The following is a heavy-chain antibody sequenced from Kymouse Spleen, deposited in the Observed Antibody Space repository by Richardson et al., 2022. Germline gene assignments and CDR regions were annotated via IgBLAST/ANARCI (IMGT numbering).Heavy chain of an antibody. J-gene: IGHJ4*02. Sequence: QVQLQESGPGLVKPSQTLSLTCTVSGGSISSGGYYWSWIRQHPGKGLEWIGYIYYSGSTYYNPSLKSRVTISVDTSKNQFSLKLSSVTAADTAVYYCARAYYYGSGSYYNEPLYFDYWGQGTLVTVSS. CDR3: ARAYYYGSGSYYNEPLYFDY. V-gene: IGHV4-31*03. CDR1: GGSISSGGYY. CDR2: IYYSGST. D-gene: IGHD3-10*01.